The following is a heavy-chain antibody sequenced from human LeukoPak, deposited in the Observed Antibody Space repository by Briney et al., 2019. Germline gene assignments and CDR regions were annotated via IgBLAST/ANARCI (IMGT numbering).Heavy chain of an antibody. J-gene: IGHJ4*02. CDR3: ARDTSSGPRGGH. D-gene: IGHD6-19*01. CDR2: IYHSGST. V-gene: IGHV4-4*02. Sequence: PSETLSLTCAVSGGSISSNNWWGWVRQPPGKGLEWIGEIYHSGSTNYNPSLKSRVTISVDKSKSQFSLKLSSVTAADTAVYYCARDTSSGPRGGHWGQGTLVTVSS. CDR1: GGSISSNNW.